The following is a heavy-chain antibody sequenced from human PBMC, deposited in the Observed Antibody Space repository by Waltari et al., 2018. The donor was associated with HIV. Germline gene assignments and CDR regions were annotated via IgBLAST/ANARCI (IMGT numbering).Heavy chain of an antibody. Sequence: VQLVESGGALVTPGGSLKISCAVSGIPFQNAWLGWVRPAPGKGLQWLGHIRSKTDGGATDYAAPLSGRFAISTDDFNNTMFLEMKTLKVDDTAVYYCTTFEMGTTRNFWGQGTLVTVSS. CDR2: IRSKTDGGAT. D-gene: IGHD1-26*01. J-gene: IGHJ4*02. CDR3: TTFEMGTTRNF. V-gene: IGHV3-15*02. CDR1: GIPFQNAW.